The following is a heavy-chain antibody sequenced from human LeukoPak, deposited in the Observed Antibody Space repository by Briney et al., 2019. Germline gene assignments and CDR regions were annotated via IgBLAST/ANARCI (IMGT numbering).Heavy chain of an antibody. CDR1: GFTVSTNY. CDR2: IYSGGTT. J-gene: IGHJ4*02. V-gene: IGHV3-53*01. D-gene: IGHD2-21*02. CDR3: ARERGVCGGDCYSDY. Sequence: GGSLRLSCAASGFTVSTNYMSWVRQAPGKGLEWVSLIYSGGTTYYADSVKGRFTISRDNSKNTLYLQMNSLRAEDTAVYYCARERGVCGGDCYSDYWGQGTLVTVSS.